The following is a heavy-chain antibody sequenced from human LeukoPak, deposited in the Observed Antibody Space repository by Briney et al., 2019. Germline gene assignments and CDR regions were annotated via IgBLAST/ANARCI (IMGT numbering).Heavy chain of an antibody. J-gene: IGHJ3*02. V-gene: IGHV3-74*01. CDR3: ARVAILKYGHAFDI. D-gene: IGHD2-15*01. CDR1: GLTFNTYW. CDR2: INPDGSVT. Sequence: GGSLRLSCLASGLTFNTYWMHWVRQVPGKGPVWVSRINPDGSVTWDADSVRGRFIISRDDAKNTLYLQMNSLRAEDTAVYYCARVAILKYGHAFDIWGQGTMVTVSS.